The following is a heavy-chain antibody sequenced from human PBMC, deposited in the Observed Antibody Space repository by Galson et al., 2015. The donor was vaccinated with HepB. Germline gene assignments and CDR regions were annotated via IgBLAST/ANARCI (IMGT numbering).Heavy chain of an antibody. V-gene: IGHV3-7*03. D-gene: IGHD3-9*01. Sequence: SLRLSCAASGFTFSSYWMSWVRQAPGKGLEWVANIKQDGSEKYYVESVKGRFTISRDNAKNSLYLQMNSLRAEDTAVYYCARGEGLRYFDWLLWDYYGMDVWGQGTTVTVSS. CDR1: GFTFSSYW. CDR3: ARGEGLRYFDWLLWDYYGMDV. CDR2: IKQDGSEK. J-gene: IGHJ6*02.